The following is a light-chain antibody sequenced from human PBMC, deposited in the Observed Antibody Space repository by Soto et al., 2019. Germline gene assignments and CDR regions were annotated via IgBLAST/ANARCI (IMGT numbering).Light chain of an antibody. CDR2: GNS. V-gene: IGLV1-40*01. Sequence: QSVLTQPPSVSGAPGQRATISCTGSSSNIGAGYDVHWYQQLPGTAPKLLIYGNSNRPSGVPDRFSGSKSGTSASLAITGLQAEDEADYYCQSYDSSLSGFDVFGTGTKLTVL. CDR3: QSYDSSLSGFDV. CDR1: SSNIGAGYD. J-gene: IGLJ1*01.